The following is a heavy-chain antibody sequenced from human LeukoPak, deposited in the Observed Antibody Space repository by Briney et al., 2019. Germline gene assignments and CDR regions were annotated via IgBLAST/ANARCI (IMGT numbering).Heavy chain of an antibody. CDR3: ARVFGGNIRHDAFDI. D-gene: IGHD4-23*01. Sequence: GASVKVSCKASGYTFTSYAMNWVRQAPGQGLEWMGGIIPIFGTANYAQKFQGRVTITADESTSTAYMELSSLRSEDMAVYYCARVFGGNIRHDAFDIWGQGTMVTVSS. J-gene: IGHJ3*02. V-gene: IGHV1-69*13. CDR2: IIPIFGTA. CDR1: GYTFTSYA.